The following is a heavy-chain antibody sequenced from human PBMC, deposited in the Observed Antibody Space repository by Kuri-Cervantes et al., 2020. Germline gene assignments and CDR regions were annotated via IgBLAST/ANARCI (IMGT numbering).Heavy chain of an antibody. D-gene: IGHD3-3*01. CDR1: GGSVSRGNYY. Sequence: SETLSLTCTVSGGSVSRGNYYWSWIRQPPGKGLEWIGYIYYSGNTNYNPSLKSRVTISVDTSKNQFSLKPSSVTAADTAVYYCASSGRDNFWSGYGVGGYYYYYMDVWGKGTTVTVSS. V-gene: IGHV4-61*01. CDR2: IYYSGNT. J-gene: IGHJ6*03. CDR3: ASSGRDNFWSGYGVGGYYYYYMDV.